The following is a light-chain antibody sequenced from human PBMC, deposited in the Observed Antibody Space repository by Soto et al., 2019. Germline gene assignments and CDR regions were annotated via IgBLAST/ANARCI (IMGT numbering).Light chain of an antibody. J-gene: IGKJ4*01. Sequence: EIVLTQSPATLSLSPGERATLSCRASQSVSRSLAWYQHKPGQAPRLLIYDASNRATGIPARFSGSGSGTDLTRTISSLEPEGFPVYYDQQRSNWPPCSVGGDTNVDIK. V-gene: IGKV3-11*01. CDR1: QSVSRS. CDR3: QQRSNWPPCS. CDR2: DAS.